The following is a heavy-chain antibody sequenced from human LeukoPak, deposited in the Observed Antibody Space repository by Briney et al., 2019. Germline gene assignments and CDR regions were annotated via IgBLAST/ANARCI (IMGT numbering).Heavy chain of an antibody. J-gene: IGHJ4*02. V-gene: IGHV1-18*01. CDR2: INAYNGNT. D-gene: IGHD5-18*01. CDR3: ARVPLFDVDTAMVSDY. CDR1: GYTFTSYG. Sequence: GASVKVSCKASGYTFTSYGISWVRQAPGQRLEWMGWINAYNGNTNYAQKLQGRVTMTTDTSTSTAYMELRSLRSDDTAVYYCARVPLFDVDTAMVSDYWGQGTLVTVSS.